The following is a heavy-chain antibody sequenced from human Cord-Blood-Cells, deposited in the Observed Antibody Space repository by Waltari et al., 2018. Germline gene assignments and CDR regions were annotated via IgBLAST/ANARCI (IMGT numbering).Heavy chain of an antibody. D-gene: IGHD4-4*01. CDR3: ARDVSNYEGMDV. J-gene: IGHJ6*02. CDR2: FIMGGST. V-gene: IGHV3-53*01. CDR1: GFTVSSNY. Sequence: EVQLVESGGGLIQPGGSLRLSCAASGFTVSSNYMSWVRQAPGKGLDCVSCFIMGGSTTHACSVKGRLPIFRNSSTNTLYLQMNSLRAEDTAVYYCARDVSNYEGMDVWGQGTTVTFSS.